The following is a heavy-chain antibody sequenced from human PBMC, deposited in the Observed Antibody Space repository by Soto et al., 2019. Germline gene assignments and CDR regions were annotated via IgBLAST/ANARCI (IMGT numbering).Heavy chain of an antibody. Sequence: GSGPTLVNPTQTLTLTCTFSGFSLTTSGVGVGWIRQPPGKALEWLAFISWDDDERYSPSLKSSLTITKDTSKDQVVLTMTKMDPLDTATYYCAHTTLYESGAVGFDHWGQGTLVTVSS. CDR2: ISWDDDE. V-gene: IGHV2-5*02. D-gene: IGHD1-26*01. J-gene: IGHJ4*02. CDR1: GFSLTTSGVG. CDR3: AHTTLYESGAVGFDH.